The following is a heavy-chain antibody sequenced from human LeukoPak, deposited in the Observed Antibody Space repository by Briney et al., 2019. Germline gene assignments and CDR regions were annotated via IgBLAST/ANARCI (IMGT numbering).Heavy chain of an antibody. CDR3: ARGEMATAYYYYYMDV. CDR1: GYTFTGYY. Sequence: GASVKVSCKASGYTFTGYYMHWVRQAPGQGLEWMGIINPSGGSTSYAQKFQGRVTMTRDMSTSTVYMELSSLRSEDTAVYYCARGEMATAYYYYYMDVWGKGTTVTVSS. D-gene: IGHD5-24*01. J-gene: IGHJ6*03. V-gene: IGHV1-46*01. CDR2: INPSGGST.